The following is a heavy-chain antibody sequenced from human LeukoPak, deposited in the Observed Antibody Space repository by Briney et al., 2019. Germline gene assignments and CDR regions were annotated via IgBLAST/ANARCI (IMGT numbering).Heavy chain of an antibody. CDR1: GGTFSIYA. CDR3: AREVQPHCSTTSCSGNC. J-gene: IGHJ4*02. CDR2: ISPIFGPP. D-gene: IGHD2-2*01. V-gene: IGHV1-69*05. Sequence: ASVKVSCKASGGTFSIYAMNWVRQAPGQGLEWMGRISPIFGPPTYAQEFQGRITIITDQSTNMAYMELSSLRSEDTAVYYCAREVQPHCSTTSCSGNCWGQGTLVTVSS.